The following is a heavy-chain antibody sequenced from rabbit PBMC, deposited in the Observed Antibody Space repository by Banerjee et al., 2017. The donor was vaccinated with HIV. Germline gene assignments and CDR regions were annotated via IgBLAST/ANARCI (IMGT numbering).Heavy chain of an antibody. CDR2: IYTGDDST. Sequence: QEQLEESGGDLVKPEGSLTLTCTASGFSFSSGYDMCWVRQAPGKGLEWIGCIYTGDDSTYYASWAKGRFTISKTSSTVTLQMTSLTAADTATYFCARAGDPYGTFNLWGQGTLVTVS. CDR1: GFSFSSGYD. V-gene: IGHV1S45*01. J-gene: IGHJ4*01. D-gene: IGHD6-1*01. CDR3: ARAGDPYGTFNL.